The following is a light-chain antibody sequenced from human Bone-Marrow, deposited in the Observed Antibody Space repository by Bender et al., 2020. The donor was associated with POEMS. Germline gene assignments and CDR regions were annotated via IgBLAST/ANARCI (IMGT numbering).Light chain of an antibody. CDR1: ALPKKY. CDR2: EDS. CDR3: YSTDSSGDHWV. V-gene: IGLV3-10*01. J-gene: IGLJ3*02. Sequence: SYELTQPPSVSVSPGQTARITCSGDALPKKYAYWYRQKSGQAPVLVIYEDSKRPSEIPERFSGSSSGTMATLTVSGAQVDDDANYYCYSTDSSGDHWVFGGGTKLTVL.